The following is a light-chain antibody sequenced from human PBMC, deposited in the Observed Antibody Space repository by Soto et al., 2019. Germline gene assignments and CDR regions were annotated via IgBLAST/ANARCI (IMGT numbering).Light chain of an antibody. J-gene: IGLJ1*01. V-gene: IGLV2-14*01. CDR2: DVS. CDR1: SSDVGAYNY. CDR3: ISYTNSGTYV. Sequence: QSALTQPASVSGSPVQSITISCTGTSSDVGAYNYVSWYQQHPGKAPKLMIYDVSNRPSGISDRFSVSKSGNTASLTISNLQADDEADYYCISYTNSGTYVFGTGTKLTLL.